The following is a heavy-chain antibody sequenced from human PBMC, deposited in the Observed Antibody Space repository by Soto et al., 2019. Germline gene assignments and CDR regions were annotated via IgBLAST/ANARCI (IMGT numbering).Heavy chain of an antibody. CDR3: VRDVFGVVIFDS. Sequence: PVGSLRLSCSASGFSFRDSAMHWVRQAPGKELEYVSAISTHGRNTYYADSVKGRFTISRDNSKNTVHLQMSSLRVEDTAVYYCVRDVFGVVIFDSWGQGTPVTVSS. V-gene: IGHV3-64D*08. J-gene: IGHJ4*02. CDR2: ISTHGRNT. D-gene: IGHD3-3*01. CDR1: GFSFRDSA.